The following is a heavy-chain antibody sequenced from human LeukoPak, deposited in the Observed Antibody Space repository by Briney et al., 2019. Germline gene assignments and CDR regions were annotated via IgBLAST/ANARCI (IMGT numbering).Heavy chain of an antibody. CDR2: INPSGGST. D-gene: IGHD1-26*01. CDR1: GYTFTGYY. V-gene: IGHV1-46*01. J-gene: IGHJ4*02. CDR3: AKAASSGRATSGGY. Sequence: ASVKVSCKASGYTFTGYYMHWVRQAPGQGLEWMGIINPSGGSTSYAQKFQGRVTMTRDTSTSTVYMELSSLRSEDTAVYYCAKAASSGRATSGGYWGQGTLVTVSP.